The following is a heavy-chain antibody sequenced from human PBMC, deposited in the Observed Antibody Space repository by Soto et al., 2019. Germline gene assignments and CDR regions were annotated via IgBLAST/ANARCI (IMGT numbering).Heavy chain of an antibody. CDR3: ARGVVTMVRGGPAGYYGMDV. CDR2: IKQDGSEK. V-gene: IGHV3-7*03. D-gene: IGHD3-10*01. Sequence: GGSLRLSCAASGFTFSSYWMSWVRQAPGKGLEWVANIKQDGSEKYYVDSVKGRFTISRDNAKNSLYLQMNSLRAEDTAVYYCARGVVTMVRGGPAGYYGMDVWGQGTTVTV. J-gene: IGHJ6*02. CDR1: GFTFSSYW.